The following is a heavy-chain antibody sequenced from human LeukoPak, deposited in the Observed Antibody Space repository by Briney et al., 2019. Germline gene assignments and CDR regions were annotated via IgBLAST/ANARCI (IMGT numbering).Heavy chain of an antibody. J-gene: IGHJ4*02. D-gene: IGHD2-15*01. CDR2: ISSSSSYI. Sequence: GGSLRLSCAASGFTFSSYSMNWVRQAPGKGLEWVSSISSSSSYIYYADSVKGRFTISRDNAKNSLYLQMNSLRVEDTAVYYCARAGYCSGGSCWDYWGQGTLVTVSS. V-gene: IGHV3-21*01. CDR1: GFTFSSYS. CDR3: ARAGYCSGGSCWDY.